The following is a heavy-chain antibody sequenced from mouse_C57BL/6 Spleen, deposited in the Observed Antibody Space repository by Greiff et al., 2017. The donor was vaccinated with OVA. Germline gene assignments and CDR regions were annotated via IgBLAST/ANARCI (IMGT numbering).Heavy chain of an antibody. J-gene: IGHJ4*01. Sequence: QVQLQQPGAELVRPGSSVKLSCKASGYTFTSYWMDWVKQRPGQGLELIGNIYPSDSETHYNQKFKDKATLTVDKSSSTAYMQLSSLTSEDSAVYYCVYSNYEYYYAMDYWGQGTSVTVSS. CDR3: VYSNYEYYYAMDY. V-gene: IGHV1-61*01. CDR2: IYPSDSET. D-gene: IGHD2-5*01. CDR1: GYTFTSYW.